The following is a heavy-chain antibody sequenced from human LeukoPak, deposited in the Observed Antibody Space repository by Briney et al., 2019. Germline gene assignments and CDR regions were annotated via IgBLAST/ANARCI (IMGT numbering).Heavy chain of an antibody. V-gene: IGHV3-11*01. J-gene: IGHJ3*02. CDR2: ISSSGGTI. D-gene: IGHD3-16*01. Sequence: GGSLRLSCAASGFTFSDYYMTWIRQAPGKGLEWVSYISSSGGTIYYADSVKGRFTISRDNAKNSLYLQMNSLRAEDTAVYYCAISALYRNAFDIWGQGTMVTVSS. CDR3: AISALYRNAFDI. CDR1: GFTFSDYY.